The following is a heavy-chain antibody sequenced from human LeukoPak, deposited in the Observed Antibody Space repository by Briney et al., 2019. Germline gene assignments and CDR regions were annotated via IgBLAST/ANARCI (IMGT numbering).Heavy chain of an antibody. V-gene: IGHV1-2*02. CDR2: INPNSVGT. CDR1: GYTFTAYY. J-gene: IGHJ3*02. CDR3: ASTLQYYYDSSGYPDGFDI. D-gene: IGHD3-22*01. Sequence: WASVKVSCKASGYTFTAYYMHWVRQAPGQGLEWMGWINPNSVGTNYAQTLQGRVTMTRDTSISTAYMELSRLRSDDTAVYYCASTLQYYYDSSGYPDGFDIWGQGTMVTVSS.